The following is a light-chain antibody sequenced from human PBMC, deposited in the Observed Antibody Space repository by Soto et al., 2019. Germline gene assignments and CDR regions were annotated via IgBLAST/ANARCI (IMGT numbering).Light chain of an antibody. CDR1: ISNIGNNY. Sequence: QSVLTQPPSASGTPGQRVTISCAGGISNIGNNYVYWYQQLPGPAPKLLIYRSDQRSSGVPDRFSGSKSGTSASLAISGLRSDDEADYYCATCDDNLVAGLFGGGTKLTVL. V-gene: IGLV1-47*01. CDR3: ATCDDNLVAGL. J-gene: IGLJ3*02. CDR2: RSD.